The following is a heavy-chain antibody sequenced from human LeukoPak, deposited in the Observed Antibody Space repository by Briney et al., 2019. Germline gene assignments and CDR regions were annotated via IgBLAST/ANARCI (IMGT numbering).Heavy chain of an antibody. CDR3: ARGGSSWYSNYYYYGMDV. CDR2: IYYSGST. J-gene: IGHJ6*02. V-gene: IGHV4-59*01. D-gene: IGHD6-13*01. CDR1: GGSISSYY. Sequence: SETLSLTCTVSGGSISSYYWSWIRQPPGKGLEWIGYIYYSGSTSYNPSLKSRVTISVDTSKNQFSLKLSSVTAADTAVYYCARGGSSWYSNYYYYGMDVWGQGTTVTVSS.